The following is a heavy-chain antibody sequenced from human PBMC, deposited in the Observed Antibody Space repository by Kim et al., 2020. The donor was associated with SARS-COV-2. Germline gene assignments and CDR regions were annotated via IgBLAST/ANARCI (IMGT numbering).Heavy chain of an antibody. CDR1: GFTFSSYA. V-gene: IGHV3-64D*09. CDR2: ISSNGGST. Sequence: GGSLRLSCSASGFTFSSYAMHWVRQAPGKGLEYVSGISSNGGSTYYADSVKGRFTISRDNSKNTLYLQMSSLRAEDTAVYYCVKDFSSARPSVWGQGTLVTVSS. D-gene: IGHD6-6*01. J-gene: IGHJ4*02. CDR3: VKDFSSARPSV.